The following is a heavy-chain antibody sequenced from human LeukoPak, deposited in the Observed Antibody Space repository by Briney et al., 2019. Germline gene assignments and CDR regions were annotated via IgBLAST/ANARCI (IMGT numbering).Heavy chain of an antibody. CDR2: INPSGGST. CDR3: ARGFSDYDGTDYAILKY. V-gene: IGHV1-46*01. J-gene: IGHJ4*02. D-gene: IGHD3-22*01. Sequence: ASVKVSCKASGYTFTSYYMHWVRQAPGQGLEWMGIINPSGGSTSYAQKFQGRVTMTRDTSTSTVYMELSSLRSEDTAVYYCARGFSDYDGTDYAILKYWGQGTLVTVSS. CDR1: GYTFTSYY.